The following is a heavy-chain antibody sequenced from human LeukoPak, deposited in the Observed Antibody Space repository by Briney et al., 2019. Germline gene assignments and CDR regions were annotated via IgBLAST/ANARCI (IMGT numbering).Heavy chain of an antibody. CDR2: INPNSGGT. V-gene: IGHV1-2*02. J-gene: IGHJ1*01. Sequence: ASVKVSCKASGYTFTGYYMHWVRQAPGQGLEWMGWINPNSGGTNYAQKFQGRVTMTRDTSISTAYMELSRLRSEDTAVYYCARIALDGPQEYFQHWGQGTLVTVSS. CDR3: ARIALDGPQEYFQH. CDR1: GYTFTGYY. D-gene: IGHD5-24*01.